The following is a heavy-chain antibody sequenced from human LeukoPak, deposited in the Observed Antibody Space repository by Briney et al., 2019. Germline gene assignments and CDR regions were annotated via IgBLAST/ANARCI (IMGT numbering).Heavy chain of an antibody. J-gene: IGHJ4*02. CDR2: IHYSGST. D-gene: IGHD2-2*02. Sequence: SETLSLTCTVSGGSISTYYWGWIRQPPGKGLEWIGYIHYSGSTNYNPSLKSRVTIAVDTSKNQFSLKLSSVTAADTAVYYCARGGGGSWGIVVVPAAIGELDYWGQGTLVTVSS. CDR1: GGSISTYY. V-gene: IGHV4-59*08. CDR3: ARGGGGSWGIVVVPAAIGELDY.